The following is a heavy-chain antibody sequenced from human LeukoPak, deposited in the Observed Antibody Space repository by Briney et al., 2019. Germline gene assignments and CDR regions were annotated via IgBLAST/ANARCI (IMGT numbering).Heavy chain of an antibody. V-gene: IGHV3-48*03. CDR3: ARDGYYYDSSGYYSYYFDY. Sequence: GGSLRLSCAASGFTFSSYEMNWVRQAPGKGLEWVSYISSSGSTIYYADSVKGRVTISRDNAKNSLYLQMNSLRAEDTAVYYCARDGYYYDSSGYYSYYFDYWGQGTLVTVSS. CDR1: GFTFSSYE. CDR2: ISSSGSTI. D-gene: IGHD3-22*01. J-gene: IGHJ4*02.